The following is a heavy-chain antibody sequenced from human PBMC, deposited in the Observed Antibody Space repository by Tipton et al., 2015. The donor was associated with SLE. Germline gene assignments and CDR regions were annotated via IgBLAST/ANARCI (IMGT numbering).Heavy chain of an antibody. J-gene: IGHJ4*02. CDR3: VREGGDY. D-gene: IGHD3-16*01. Sequence: RSLRLSCAASGFTFFNYGMHWVRQAPGKGLEWVAFRWYGGIFESYADSVKGRFTISRDTSKNTVYLQLNSLRAEDTAVYYCVREGGDYWGQGTLVTVSS. CDR2: RWYGGIFE. V-gene: IGHV3-30*06. CDR1: GFTFFNYG.